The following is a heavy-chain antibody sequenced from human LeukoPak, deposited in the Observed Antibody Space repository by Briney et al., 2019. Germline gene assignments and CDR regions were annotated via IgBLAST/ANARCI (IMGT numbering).Heavy chain of an antibody. D-gene: IGHD6-19*01. CDR3: AKDQAVAGTMFDY. Sequence: GGSLRLSCAASQFTFSSYAMSWVRQAPGKGLEWVSGISSIGGSTVYADSVQGRFTISRDNSKNTLYLQMNSLRAEDTAVYYCAKDQAVAGTMFDYWGQGTLVTVSS. J-gene: IGHJ4*02. V-gene: IGHV3-23*01. CDR1: QFTFSSYA. CDR2: ISSIGGST.